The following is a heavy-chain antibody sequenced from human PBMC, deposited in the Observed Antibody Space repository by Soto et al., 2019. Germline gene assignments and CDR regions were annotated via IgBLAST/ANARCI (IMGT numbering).Heavy chain of an antibody. CDR3: ARVPGP. V-gene: IGHV4-39*01. J-gene: IGHJ5*02. CDR1: GGFISSSTYY. CDR2: IHYTGST. Sequence: SETLSLTCTVSGGFISSSTYYWGWIRQSPGKGLEWIATIHYTGSTYYNPSLKSRLTISADTSQNQFSLKLSSMTAADTAVYYCARVPGPWGQGTLVTVSS. D-gene: IGHD2-2*01.